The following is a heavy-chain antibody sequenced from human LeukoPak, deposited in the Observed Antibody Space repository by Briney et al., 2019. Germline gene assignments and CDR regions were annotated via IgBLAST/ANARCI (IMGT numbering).Heavy chain of an antibody. Sequence: PSETLSLTCAVYGGSFSGYYWSWIRQPPGKGLEWIGEINHSGSTNYNPSLKSRVTISVDTSKNQFSLKLSSVTAADTAVYYCARRGGYSSGWRHYYYYYYMDVWGKGTTVTISS. D-gene: IGHD6-19*01. CDR3: ARRGGYSSGWRHYYYYYYMDV. CDR2: INHSGST. V-gene: IGHV4-34*01. J-gene: IGHJ6*03. CDR1: GGSFSGYY.